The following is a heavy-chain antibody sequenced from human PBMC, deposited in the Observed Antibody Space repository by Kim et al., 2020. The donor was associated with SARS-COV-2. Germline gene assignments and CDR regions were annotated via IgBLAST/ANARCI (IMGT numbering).Heavy chain of an antibody. J-gene: IGHJ5*02. D-gene: IGHD3-10*01. CDR2: IYYTGST. Sequence: SETLSLTCTVSGGFISSSSYYWGWIRQPPGKGLEWIGSIYYTGSTYYNPSLKSRVTISVDTTKNQFSLKLSSVTAADTAVYYCARGSYALYGSGSYYNPRNWFDPWGQGTLVTVSS. CDR3: ARGSYALYGSGSYYNPRNWFDP. CDR1: GGFISSSSYY. V-gene: IGHV4-39*07.